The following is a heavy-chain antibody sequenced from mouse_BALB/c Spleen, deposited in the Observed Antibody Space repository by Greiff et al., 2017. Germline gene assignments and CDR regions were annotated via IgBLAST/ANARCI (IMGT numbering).Heavy chain of an antibody. D-gene: IGHD2-12*01. J-gene: IGHJ4*01. CDR3: AKAYYRGAMDY. Sequence: VQLQQSGAELVKPGASVKLSCTASGFNIKDTYMHWVKQRPEQGLEWIGRIDPANGNTKYDPKFQGKATITADTSSNTAYLQLSSLTSEDTAVYYCAKAYYRGAMDYWGQGTSVTVSS. CDR2: IDPANGNT. V-gene: IGHV14-3*02. CDR1: GFNIKDTY.